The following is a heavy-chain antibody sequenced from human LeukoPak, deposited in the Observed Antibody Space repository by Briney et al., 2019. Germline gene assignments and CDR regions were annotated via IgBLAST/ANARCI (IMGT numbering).Heavy chain of an antibody. CDR2: INAGNGNT. D-gene: IGHD1-20*01. CDR1: GYIFTNNA. CDR3: ASFPITGIPRRVAY. J-gene: IGHJ4*02. Sequence: ASVKVSCKASGYIFTNNAMHWVRQAPGQRLEWMGWINAGNGNTKYSQNFQGRVTITRDTSASIAYMELSSLRSEDTAVYYCASFPITGIPRRVAYWGQGTLVTVSS. V-gene: IGHV1-3*01.